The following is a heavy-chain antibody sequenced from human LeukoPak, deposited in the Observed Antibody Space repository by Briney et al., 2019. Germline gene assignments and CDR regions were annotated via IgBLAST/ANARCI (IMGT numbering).Heavy chain of an antibody. CDR1: GGSFSGYY. D-gene: IGHD3-10*01. J-gene: IGHJ6*02. CDR3: ARDSRTWFGELVRNYYYYGMDV. Sequence: SETLSLTCAVYGGSFSGYYWSWIRQPPGKGLEWIGEINHSGSTNYNPSLKSRVTISVDTSKNQFSLKLSSMTAADTAVYYCARDSRTWFGELVRNYYYYGMDVWGQGTTVTVSS. V-gene: IGHV4-34*01. CDR2: INHSGST.